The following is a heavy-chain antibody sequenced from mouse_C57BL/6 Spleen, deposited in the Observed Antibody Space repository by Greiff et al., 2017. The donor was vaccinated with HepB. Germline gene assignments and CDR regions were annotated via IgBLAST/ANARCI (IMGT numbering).Heavy chain of an antibody. CDR1: GFTFSSYG. CDR3: ARHSGDGWYFDV. CDR2: ISSGGSYT. Sequence: DVKLVESGGDLVKPGGSLKLSCAASGFTFSSYGMSWVRQTPDKRLEWVATISSGGSYTYYPDSVKGRFTISRDNAKNTLYLQMSSLKSEDTAMYYCARHSGDGWYFDVWGTGTTVTVSS. D-gene: IGHD3-3*01. V-gene: IGHV5-6*02. J-gene: IGHJ1*03.